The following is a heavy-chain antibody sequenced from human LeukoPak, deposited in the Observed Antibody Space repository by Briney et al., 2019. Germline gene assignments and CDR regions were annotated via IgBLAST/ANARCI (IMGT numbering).Heavy chain of an antibody. D-gene: IGHD2-2*01. J-gene: IGHJ4*02. V-gene: IGHV3-23*01. Sequence: GGSLRLSCAASGFTFSSYAMSWVRQAPGKGLEWVSAISGSGGSTYYADSVKGRFTISRDNSKNTLYLQMNSLRAEDTAVYYCAKESTVVPAAMSFIDYWGQGTLVTVSS. CDR1: GFTFSSYA. CDR3: AKESTVVPAAMSFIDY. CDR2: ISGSGGST.